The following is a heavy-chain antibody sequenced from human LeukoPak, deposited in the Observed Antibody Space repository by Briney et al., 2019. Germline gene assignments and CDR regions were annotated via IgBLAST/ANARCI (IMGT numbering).Heavy chain of an antibody. Sequence: SETLSLTCTVSGGSISSYYWSWIRQPAGKGLEWIGRIYTSGSTNYNPSLKSRVTISVDTSKNQFSLKLSSVTAADTAVYYCARGYTFGGVIAENWFDPWGQGTLVTVSS. CDR2: IYTSGST. V-gene: IGHV4-4*07. CDR1: GGSISSYY. J-gene: IGHJ5*02. CDR3: ARGYTFGGVIAENWFDP. D-gene: IGHD3-16*02.